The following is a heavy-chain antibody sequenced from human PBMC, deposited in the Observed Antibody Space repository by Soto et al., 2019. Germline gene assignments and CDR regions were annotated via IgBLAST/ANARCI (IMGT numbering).Heavy chain of an antibody. CDR2: ITPNGNT. Sequence: SETLSLTCAVYGGSFSGYYWSWIRQPPGKGLEWIGEITPNGNTNYNPSLKSRVTISVDTSKNQFFLKMTSVTASDTAIYYCARDFKAPKAAWAFDYWGRGNLVTVSS. CDR3: ARDFKAPKAAWAFDY. CDR1: GGSFSGYY. J-gene: IGHJ4*02. D-gene: IGHD3-16*01. V-gene: IGHV4-34*01.